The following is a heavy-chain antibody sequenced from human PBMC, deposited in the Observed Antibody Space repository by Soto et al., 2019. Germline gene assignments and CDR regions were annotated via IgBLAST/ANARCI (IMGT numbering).Heavy chain of an antibody. Sequence: PSETLSLTCTVSGGSISCTNYCWGWIRQPPGKGLEWIGSVYYGGNTFYNPSLKSRISISLHTSKNQFSLRLTSVTAADTAVYYCARLSGWPYWGQGSLVTVSS. J-gene: IGHJ4*02. CDR1: GGSISCTNYC. V-gene: IGHV4-39*01. D-gene: IGHD6-19*01. CDR2: VYYGGNT. CDR3: ARLSGWPY.